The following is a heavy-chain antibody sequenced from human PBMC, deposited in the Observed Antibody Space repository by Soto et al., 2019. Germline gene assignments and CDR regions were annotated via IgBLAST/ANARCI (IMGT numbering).Heavy chain of an antibody. D-gene: IGHD3-22*01. Sequence: ASVKVSCKASGYTFTSYAMHWVRQAPGQRLEWMGWINAGNGNTKYSQKFQGRVTITRDTSASTAYMELSSLRSEDTAVYYCARVPYYYYDSSGYTYWGQGTLVTAPQ. CDR2: INAGNGNT. CDR3: ARVPYYYYDSSGYTY. J-gene: IGHJ4*02. V-gene: IGHV1-3*01. CDR1: GYTFTSYA.